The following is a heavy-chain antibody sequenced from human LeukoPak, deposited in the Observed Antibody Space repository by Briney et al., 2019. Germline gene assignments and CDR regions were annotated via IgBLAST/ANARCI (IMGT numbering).Heavy chain of an antibody. V-gene: IGHV4-39*07. CDR3: ARDSWSSSWRGFDP. D-gene: IGHD6-13*01. CDR2: IYHSGST. Sequence: PSETLSLTCTVSGGSISNSGYYWGWIRQPPGKGLEWIGSIYHSGSTYYNPSLKSRVTISVDTSKNQFSLKLSSVTAADTAVYYCARDSWSSSWRGFDPWGQGTLVTVSS. CDR1: GGSISNSGYY. J-gene: IGHJ5*02.